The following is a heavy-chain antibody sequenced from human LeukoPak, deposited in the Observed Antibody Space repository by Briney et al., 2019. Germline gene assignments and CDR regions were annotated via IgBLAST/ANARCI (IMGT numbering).Heavy chain of an antibody. CDR3: ARGESDYGDYEQGYGMDV. D-gene: IGHD4-17*01. J-gene: IGHJ6*02. V-gene: IGHV3-23*01. CDR2: ISGSGGST. CDR1: GFTFSTYA. Sequence: PGGSLRLSCAASGFTFSTYAMTWVRWVRQTPGKGLEWVSGISGSGGSTYYADSVKGRFTISRDNAKNSLYLQMNSLRAEDTAVYYCARGESDYGDYEQGYGMDVWGQGTTVTVSS.